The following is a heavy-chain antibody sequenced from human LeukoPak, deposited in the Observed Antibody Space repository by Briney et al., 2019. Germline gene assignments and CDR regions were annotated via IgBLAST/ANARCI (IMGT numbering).Heavy chain of an antibody. D-gene: IGHD5-18*01. J-gene: IGHJ4*02. CDR3: ARGDRVQLWSDY. Sequence: ASVKVSCKASGYTFSSYDMNWVRQATGQGLEWMGWTNPNSGNTGYAQKFQGRVTMTRNTSTSTAYMELSSLRSEDTAVYYCARGDRVQLWSDYWGQGTLVTVFS. CDR1: GYTFSSYD. CDR2: TNPNSGNT. V-gene: IGHV1-8*01.